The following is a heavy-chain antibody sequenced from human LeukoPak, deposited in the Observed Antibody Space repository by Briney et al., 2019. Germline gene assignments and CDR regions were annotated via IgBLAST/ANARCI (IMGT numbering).Heavy chain of an antibody. D-gene: IGHD3-22*01. Sequence: PGGSLRLSCAASGFTFSSYEMNWVRQAPGKRLEWVSYISSSGSTIYYADSVKGRFTISRDNAKNSLYLQMNSLRAEDTAVYYCARDAYYYDSGNKGAFDIWGQGTMVTVSS. CDR1: GFTFSSYE. J-gene: IGHJ3*02. V-gene: IGHV3-48*03. CDR3: ARDAYYYDSGNKGAFDI. CDR2: ISSSGSTI.